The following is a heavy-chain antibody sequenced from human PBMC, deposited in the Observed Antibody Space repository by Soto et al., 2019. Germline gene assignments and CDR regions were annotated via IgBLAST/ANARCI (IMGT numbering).Heavy chain of an antibody. CDR1: GFTFSSYS. CDR2: ISSSSSTI. CDR3: ARDTSESSGYYPDYYYYGMDV. D-gene: IGHD3-22*01. J-gene: IGHJ6*02. Sequence: PGGSLRLSCAASGFTFSSYSMNWVRQAPGKGLEWVSYISSSSSTIYYADSVKGRFTISRDNAKNSLYLQMNSLRDEDTAVYYCARDTSESSGYYPDYYYYGMDVWGQGTTVTVSS. V-gene: IGHV3-48*02.